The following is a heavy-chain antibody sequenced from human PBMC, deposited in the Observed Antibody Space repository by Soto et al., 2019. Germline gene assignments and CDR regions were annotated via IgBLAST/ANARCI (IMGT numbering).Heavy chain of an antibody. CDR3: ARDRPTILEWFEYYYYGMDV. D-gene: IGHD3-3*01. Sequence: ASVKVSCKASGYTFTSYYMHWVRQAPGQGLEWMGIINPSGGSTSYAQKFQGRVTMTRDTSTSTVYMELSSLRSEDTAMYYCARDRPTILEWFEYYYYGMDVWGQGTTVTVSS. CDR1: GYTFTSYY. V-gene: IGHV1-46*01. J-gene: IGHJ6*02. CDR2: INPSGGST.